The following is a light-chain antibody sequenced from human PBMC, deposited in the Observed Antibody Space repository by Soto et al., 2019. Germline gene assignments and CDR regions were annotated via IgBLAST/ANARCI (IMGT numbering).Light chain of an antibody. Sequence: EIVLTQSPGTLSLSPGERATLSCRASQSVSSSSLAWYQQKPGQAPRLLIYGASSRVTGIPDRFSGSGSGTDFTFTISRLEPEDFAVYYCEQYGSSPLTFGGGTKVDIK. CDR2: GAS. V-gene: IGKV3-20*01. J-gene: IGKJ4*01. CDR1: QSVSSSS. CDR3: EQYGSSPLT.